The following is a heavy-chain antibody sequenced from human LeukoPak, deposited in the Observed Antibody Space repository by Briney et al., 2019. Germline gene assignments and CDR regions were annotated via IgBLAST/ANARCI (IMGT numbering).Heavy chain of an antibody. J-gene: IGHJ6*02. D-gene: IGHD2-2*01. CDR2: INPSGGST. CDR3: ARTLPAAGRSYYYGMDV. CDR1: GYTFAGYY. V-gene: IGHV1-46*01. Sequence: GASVKVSCKASGYTFAGYYMHWVRQAPGQGLEWMGIINPSGGSTSYAQKFQGRVTMTRDTSTSTVYMELSSLRSEDTAVYYCARTLPAAGRSYYYGMDVWGQGTTVTVSS.